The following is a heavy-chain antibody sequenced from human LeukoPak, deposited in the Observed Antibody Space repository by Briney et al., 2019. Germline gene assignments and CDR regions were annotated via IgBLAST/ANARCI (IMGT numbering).Heavy chain of an antibody. CDR1: GYTFTSYG. J-gene: IGHJ4*02. V-gene: IGHV1-18*01. Sequence: ASVKVSCKASGYTFTSYGISWVRQAPGQGLEWMGWISAYNGHTKYAQKLQGRVTMTTDTSTSTAYMELRSLRSDDTAVYYCARDMSGYYPGNFDYWGQGTLVTVSS. CDR3: ARDMSGYYPGNFDY. D-gene: IGHD3-3*01. CDR2: ISAYNGHT.